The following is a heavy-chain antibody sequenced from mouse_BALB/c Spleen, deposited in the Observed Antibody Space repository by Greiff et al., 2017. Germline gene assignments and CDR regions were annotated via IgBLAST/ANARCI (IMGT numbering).Heavy chain of an antibody. CDR3: ARDPSYGYDPYWYFDV. J-gene: IGHJ1*01. D-gene: IGHD2-2*01. CDR2: IWAGGST. CDR1: GFSLTSYG. V-gene: IGHV2-9*02. Sequence: VQRVESGPGLVAPSQSLSITCTVSGFSLTSYGVHWVRQPPGKGLEWLGVIWAGGSTNYNSALMSRLSISKDNSKSQVFLKMNSLQTDDTAMYYCARDPSYGYDPYWYFDVWGAGTTVTVSS.